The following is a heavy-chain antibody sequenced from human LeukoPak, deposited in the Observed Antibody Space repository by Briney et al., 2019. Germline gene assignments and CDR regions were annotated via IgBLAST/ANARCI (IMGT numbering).Heavy chain of an antibody. CDR3: ASARESCIGSTCYEYFHH. Sequence: GGSLRLSCAASGFTVTTKSMAWVRQAPGRGLEWVSVFYSPGSTYYADSVHGRFTISRDNSLNTLFLQMNSLRVEDTAVYYRASARESCIGSTCYEYFHHWGQGTPLTVSS. J-gene: IGHJ1*01. V-gene: IGHV3-53*01. D-gene: IGHD2-2*01. CDR1: GFTVTTKS. CDR2: FYSPGST.